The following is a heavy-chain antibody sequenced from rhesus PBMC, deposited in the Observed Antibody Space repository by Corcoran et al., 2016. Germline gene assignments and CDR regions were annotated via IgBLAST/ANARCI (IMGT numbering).Heavy chain of an antibody. CDR3: ARGYCSSTYCSLSAFDF. CDR1: GYTSTDYY. D-gene: IGHD2-15*01. J-gene: IGHJ3*01. CDR2: INPYNGNT. Sequence: QVQLVQSGAEVKKPGSSVKVSCKASGYTSTDYYMHWVRQAPRQGLEWIGWINPYNGNTKYTQKFQGRVTMTRDTSTSTAYMELSSLRSEDTAVYYCARGYCSSTYCSLSAFDFWGQGLRVTVSS. V-gene: IGHV1S2*01.